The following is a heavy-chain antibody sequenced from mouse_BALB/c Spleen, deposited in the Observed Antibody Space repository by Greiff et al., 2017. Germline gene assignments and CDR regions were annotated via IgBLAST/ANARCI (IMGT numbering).Heavy chain of an antibody. V-gene: IGHV5-17*02. J-gene: IGHJ4*01. Sequence: EVMLVESGGGLVQPGGSRKLSCAASGFTFSSFGMHWVRQAPEKGLEWVAYISSGSSTIYYADTVKGRFTISRDNPKNTLFLQMTSLRSEDTAMYYCARELLRVDAMDYWGQGTSVTVSS. CDR3: ARELLRVDAMDY. CDR2: ISSGSSTI. D-gene: IGHD1-1*01. CDR1: GFTFSSFG.